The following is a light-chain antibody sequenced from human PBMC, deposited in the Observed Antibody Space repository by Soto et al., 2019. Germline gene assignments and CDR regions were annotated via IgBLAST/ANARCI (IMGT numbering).Light chain of an antibody. CDR1: QTISSW. CDR2: KAS. V-gene: IGKV1-5*03. Sequence: IQMSQSPCTLATSALGTGTSTFLASQTISSWLAWYQQKPGKAPKLLIYKASTLKSGVPSRFSGSGSGTEFTLTISSLQPGDFATYYCQHYNTYPWKFGQGPKVDIK. CDR3: QHYNTYPWK. J-gene: IGKJ1*01.